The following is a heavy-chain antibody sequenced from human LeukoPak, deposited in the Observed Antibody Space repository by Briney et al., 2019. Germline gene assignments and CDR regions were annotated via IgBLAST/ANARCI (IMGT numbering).Heavy chain of an antibody. CDR1: GFTFSSYA. CDR3: AKDPQLEGLAFDI. D-gene: IGHD3-10*01. Sequence: GGSLRLSCAASGFTFSSYAMSWVRQAPGKGLEWVSAISGSGSSTYYADSVKGRFTISRDNSKNTLYLQMNSLRAEDTAVYYCAKDPQLEGLAFDIWGQGTMVTVSS. V-gene: IGHV3-23*01. CDR2: ISGSGSST. J-gene: IGHJ3*02.